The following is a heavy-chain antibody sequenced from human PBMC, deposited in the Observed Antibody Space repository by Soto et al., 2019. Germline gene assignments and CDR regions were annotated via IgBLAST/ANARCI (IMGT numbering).Heavy chain of an antibody. CDR1: GFSLSTSVMC. D-gene: IGHD6-25*01. V-gene: IGHV2-70*01. CDR2: IDWDDDK. J-gene: IGHJ4*02. CDR3: ARIKDIAAADPFDY. Sequence: GPTHVNPTHTLTLTCTFSGFSLSTSVMCVSWIRQPPGKSLEWLALIDWDDDKYYSTSLKTRLTISKDTSKNQVVLTMTNMDPVDTDTYYCARIKDIAAADPFDYWGQGTPVTVSS.